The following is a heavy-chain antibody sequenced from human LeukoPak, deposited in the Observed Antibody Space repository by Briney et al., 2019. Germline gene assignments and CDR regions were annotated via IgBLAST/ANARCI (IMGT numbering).Heavy chain of an antibody. CDR3: TKGFDGRTSSPDY. CDR2: ISGRGDST. J-gene: IGHJ4*02. V-gene: IGHV3-23*01. CDR1: GFTFSDYG. D-gene: IGHD2-2*01. Sequence: PGGSLRLSCAASGFTFSDYGMIWVRQAPGKGLAWVSGISGRGDSTPYADSVKGRFTISRDNSKNTLFLQMNSLRAEDTAVYYCTKGFDGRTSSPDYWGQGTLVTVSS.